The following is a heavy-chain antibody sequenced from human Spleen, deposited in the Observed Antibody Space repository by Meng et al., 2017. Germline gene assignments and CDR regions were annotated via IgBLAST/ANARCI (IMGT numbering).Heavy chain of an antibody. D-gene: IGHD6-19*01. Sequence: QVQLVQSGPEAKKPGTSVKVSCKASGYTFSNYGMNWVRQAPGQGLEWMGWISPYNGNTNHTQKVQGRVTMTTDTSTGTAYMELRSLRSDDSALYYCVKHSSDWSLDSWGQGTLVTVSS. CDR1: GYTFSNYG. J-gene: IGHJ4*02. V-gene: IGHV1-18*04. CDR3: VKHSSDWSLDS. CDR2: ISPYNGNT.